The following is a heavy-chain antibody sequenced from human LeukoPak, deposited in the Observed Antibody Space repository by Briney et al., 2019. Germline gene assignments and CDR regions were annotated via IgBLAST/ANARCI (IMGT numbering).Heavy chain of an antibody. CDR3: STEGLLWGY. CDR2: IKSKADVGTT. D-gene: IGHD3-10*01. Sequence: NPWGSLRLSCAASGFTFSNAWMSWVSQAPGKGLDWVGRIKSKADVGTTNYAATVKGRFTISRDDSKNTLYLQMNSLKTEDAAVYYCSTEGLLWGYWGQGTLVTVSS. J-gene: IGHJ4*02. CDR1: GFTFSNAW. V-gene: IGHV3-15*01.